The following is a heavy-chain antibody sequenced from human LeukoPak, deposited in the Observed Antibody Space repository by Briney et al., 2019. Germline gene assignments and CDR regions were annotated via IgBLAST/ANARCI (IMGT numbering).Heavy chain of an antibody. D-gene: IGHD3-22*01. CDR2: ISGSGGST. CDR1: GFTFSGYA. Sequence: PGGSLRLSCAASGFTFSGYAMSWVRQAPGKGLEWVSAISGSGGSTYYADSVKGRFTISRDNSKNTLYLQMSSLRAEDTAVYYCAETHYYDSSGVPGDYWGQGTLVTVSS. J-gene: IGHJ4*02. V-gene: IGHV3-23*01. CDR3: AETHYYDSSGVPGDY.